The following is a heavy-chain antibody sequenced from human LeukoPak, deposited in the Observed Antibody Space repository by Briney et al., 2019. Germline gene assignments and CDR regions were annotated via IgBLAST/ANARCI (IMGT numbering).Heavy chain of an antibody. D-gene: IGHD6-19*01. Sequence: PSETLSLTCAVYGGSFSGYYWSWIRQPPGKGLEWIGSIYYSGSTYYNPSLKSRVTISIDASRNQFSLNLSSVTAADMAVYYCARPASSGWYPFDYWGQGTLVTVSS. CDR2: IYYSGST. J-gene: IGHJ4*02. V-gene: IGHV4-34*01. CDR1: GGSFSGYY. CDR3: ARPASSGWYPFDY.